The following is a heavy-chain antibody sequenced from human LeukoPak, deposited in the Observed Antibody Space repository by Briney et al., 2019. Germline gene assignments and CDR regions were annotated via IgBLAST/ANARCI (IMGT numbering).Heavy chain of an antibody. CDR3: AKEMRPYCSGAGCYGEDY. CDR2: ISAYNGNT. J-gene: IGHJ4*02. V-gene: IGHV1-18*01. Sequence: ASVKVSCKASGYTFTSYGISWVRQAPGQGLEWMGWISAYNGNTNYAQKLQGRVTMTTDTSTSTAYMELRSLRSDDTAVYYCAKEMRPYCSGAGCYGEDYWGQGTLVTVSS. CDR1: GYTFTSYG. D-gene: IGHD2-15*01.